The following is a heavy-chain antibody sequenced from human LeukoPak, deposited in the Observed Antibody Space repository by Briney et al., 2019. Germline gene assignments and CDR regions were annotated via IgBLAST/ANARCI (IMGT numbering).Heavy chain of an antibody. V-gene: IGHV4-34*01. CDR3: ARGRLLGY. D-gene: IGHD1-26*01. Sequence: SETLSLTCAVYGGSFSGYYWSWIRQPPGKGLEWIREINHSGSTNYNPSLKSRVTISVDTSKNQFSLKLSSVTAADTAVYYCARGRLLGYWGQGTLVTVSS. CDR2: INHSGST. CDR1: GGSFSGYY. J-gene: IGHJ4*02.